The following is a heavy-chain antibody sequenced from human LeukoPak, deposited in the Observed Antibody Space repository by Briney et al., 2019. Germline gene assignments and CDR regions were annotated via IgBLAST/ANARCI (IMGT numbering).Heavy chain of an antibody. Sequence: SETLSLTCAVNNGSFSNYYWTWIRQSPGKGLQWIGEISRCGTTNYNPSLKSRLTLSMDESKNHLSLTLTSVTAADTALYFCARGGGNYLFFCDRGRLDPWGQGTLVTVSS. CDR2: ISRCGTT. J-gene: IGHJ5*02. CDR3: ARGGGNYLFFCDRGRLDP. CDR1: NGSFSNYY. D-gene: IGHD2-15*01. V-gene: IGHV4-34*01.